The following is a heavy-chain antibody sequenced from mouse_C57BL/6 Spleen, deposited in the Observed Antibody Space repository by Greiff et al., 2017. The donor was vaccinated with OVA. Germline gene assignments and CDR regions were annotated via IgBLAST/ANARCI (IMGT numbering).Heavy chain of an antibody. CDR3: AGHEDLVLQSGYAMDY. Sequence: VQLQQSGAELVKPGASVKLSCKASGYTFTEYTIHWVKQRPGQGLEWIGWFYPGGGSIKYNEKFKDKATLTADKSSSTVYMELSRLTSEDSAVYFCAGHEDLVLQSGYAMDYWGQGTSVTVSS. D-gene: IGHD1-1*01. V-gene: IGHV1-62-2*01. CDR1: GYTFTEYT. CDR2: FYPGGGSI. J-gene: IGHJ4*01.